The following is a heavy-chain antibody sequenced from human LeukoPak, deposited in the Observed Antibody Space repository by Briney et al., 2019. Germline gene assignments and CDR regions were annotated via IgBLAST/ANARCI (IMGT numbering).Heavy chain of an antibody. V-gene: IGHV3-21*01. CDR2: ISSSSSYI. CDR3: ALDIVVVPAPMNGGGDWLDY. Sequence: GGSLRLSCAASGFTFSSYSMNWVRQAPGKGLEWVSSISSSSSYIYYADSVKGRFTISRDNAKNSLYLQMNSLRAEDTAVYYCALDIVVVPAPMNGGGDWLDYWGQGTLVTVSS. D-gene: IGHD2-2*01. J-gene: IGHJ4*02. CDR1: GFTFSSYS.